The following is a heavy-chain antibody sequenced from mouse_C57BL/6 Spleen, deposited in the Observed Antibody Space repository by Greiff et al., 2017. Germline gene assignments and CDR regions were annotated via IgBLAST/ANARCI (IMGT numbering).Heavy chain of an antibody. Sequence: QVQLQQSGAELVKPGASVKLSCKASGYTFTSYWMHWVKQRPGQGLEWIGMIHPNSGSTNYNEKFKSKATLTVDKSSSTAYMQLSSLTSEDSAVYYCTREGLRRWVAYWGQGTLVTVSA. CDR1: GYTFTSYW. D-gene: IGHD2-4*01. CDR2: IHPNSGST. V-gene: IGHV1-64*01. J-gene: IGHJ3*01. CDR3: TREGLRRWVAY.